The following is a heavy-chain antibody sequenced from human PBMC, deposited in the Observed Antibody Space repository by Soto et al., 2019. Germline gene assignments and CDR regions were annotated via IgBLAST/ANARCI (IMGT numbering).Heavy chain of an antibody. Sequence: QVQLVESGGGVVQPGRSLRLSCAASGFTFSSYAMHWVHQAPGKGLEWVAVISYDGSNKYYADSVKGRFTISRDNSKNTLYLQMNSLRAEDTAVYYCARDMSSLGFDYWGQGTLVTVSS. V-gene: IGHV3-30-3*01. CDR3: ARDMSSLGFDY. CDR1: GFTFSSYA. CDR2: ISYDGSNK. J-gene: IGHJ4*02. D-gene: IGHD6-6*01.